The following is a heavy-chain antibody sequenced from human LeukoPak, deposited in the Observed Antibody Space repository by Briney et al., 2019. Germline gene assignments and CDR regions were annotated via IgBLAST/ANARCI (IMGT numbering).Heavy chain of an antibody. CDR3: ARLGIVVVPAANMEDY. CDR1: GFTVSSNY. Sequence: GGSLRLSCAASGFTVSSNYMSWVRQAPGKGLEWVSVIYSGGSTYYADSVKGRFTISRDNSKNTLYLQMNSLRAEDTAVYYCARLGIVVVPAANMEDYWGQGTLVTVSS. CDR2: IYSGGST. D-gene: IGHD2-2*01. V-gene: IGHV3-66*02. J-gene: IGHJ4*02.